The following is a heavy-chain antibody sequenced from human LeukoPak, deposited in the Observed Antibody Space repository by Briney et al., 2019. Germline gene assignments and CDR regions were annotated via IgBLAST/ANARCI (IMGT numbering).Heavy chain of an antibody. CDR2: ISYDGSNK. CDR1: GFTFSSYG. D-gene: IGHD6-13*01. Sequence: PGGSLRLSCAASGFTFSSYGMHWVRQAPGKGLEWVAVISYDGSNKYCAGSVKGRFTISRDNSKNTLYLQMNSLRAEDTAVYYCAKGQTGQLVWSSPNMDVWGQGTTVTVSS. J-gene: IGHJ6*02. V-gene: IGHV3-30*18. CDR3: AKGQTGQLVWSSPNMDV.